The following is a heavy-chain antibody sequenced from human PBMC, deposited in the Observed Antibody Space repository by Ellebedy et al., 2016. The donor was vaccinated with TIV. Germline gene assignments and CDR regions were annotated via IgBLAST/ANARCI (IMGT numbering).Heavy chain of an antibody. CDR2: FYPEEGET. J-gene: IGHJ4*02. D-gene: IGHD3-9*01. CDR1: GYTFTDYY. V-gene: IGHV1-24*01. CDR3: ASLPLYYNTLTGYHRFDY. Sequence: AASVKVSCKASGYTFTDYYIQWARQAPGKGPEWMGGFYPEEGETIYAQKFQGRITMTEDTSTDTAYMELSSLRSEDTAVYFCASLPLYYNTLTGYHRFDYWGQGTLVTVSS.